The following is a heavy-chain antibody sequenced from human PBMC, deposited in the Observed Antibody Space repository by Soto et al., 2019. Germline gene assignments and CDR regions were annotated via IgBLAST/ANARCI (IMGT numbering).Heavy chain of an antibody. V-gene: IGHV3-21*01. CDR1: GFSFSNYN. D-gene: IGHD2-15*01. CDR3: ARSGYCSGSSCYSDY. J-gene: IGHJ4*02. Sequence: GGSLRLSCAASGFSFSNYNMNWVRQAPGKGLEWVSYISSSSSYIYYADPVKGRFTISRDNAKNSLYLQMNSLRAEDTALYYCARSGYCSGSSCYSDYWGLGTLVTVS. CDR2: ISSSSSYI.